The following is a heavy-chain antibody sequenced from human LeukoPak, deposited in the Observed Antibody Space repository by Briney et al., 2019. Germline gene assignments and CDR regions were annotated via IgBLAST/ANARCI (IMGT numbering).Heavy chain of an antibody. D-gene: IGHD1-14*01. V-gene: IGHV3-11*01. CDR2: ISSSGSTI. CDR1: GFTFSDYY. CDR3: ARLSLTGAYDAFDI. J-gene: IGHJ3*02. Sequence: PGGSLRLSCAASGFTFSDYYMSWIRQAPGKGLEWVSYISSSGSTIYYADSVKGRFTISRDNAKNSLYLQMNSLRAEDTAVYYCARLSLTGAYDAFDIWGQGTMVTVSS.